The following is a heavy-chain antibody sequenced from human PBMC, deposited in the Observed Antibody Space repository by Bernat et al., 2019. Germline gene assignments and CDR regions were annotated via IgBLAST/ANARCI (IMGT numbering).Heavy chain of an antibody. D-gene: IGHD1-1*01. Sequence: EVQLVESGGGLVKPGGSLRLSCAASGFTFSSYSMNWVRQAPGKGLEWVSSISSSSSYIYYADSVKGRFTISRDNAKNSLYLQMNSLRAEDTAVYYCARDGYNWDAFDIWGQGTMVPVSS. CDR3: ARDGYNWDAFDI. CDR1: GFTFSSYS. J-gene: IGHJ3*02. CDR2: ISSSSSYI. V-gene: IGHV3-21*01.